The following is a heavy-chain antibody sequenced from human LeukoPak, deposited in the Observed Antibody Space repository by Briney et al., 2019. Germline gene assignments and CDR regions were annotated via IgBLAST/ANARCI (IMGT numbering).Heavy chain of an antibody. Sequence: SETLSLTCTVSGGAISSYYWSWIWQPPGKGLEWIGYIYNSGSTNYNPSLKSRVTISVDTSKNQFSLKLSSVTAADTAVYYCARGDMGRETDFDYWGQGTLVTVSS. CDR2: IYNSGST. CDR3: ARGDMGRETDFDY. J-gene: IGHJ4*02. D-gene: IGHD3-10*01. V-gene: IGHV4-59*01. CDR1: GGAISSYY.